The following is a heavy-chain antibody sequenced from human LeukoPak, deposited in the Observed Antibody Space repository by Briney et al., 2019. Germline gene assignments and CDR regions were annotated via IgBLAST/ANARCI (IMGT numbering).Heavy chain of an antibody. CDR3: ARGGSRSSGAFDI. V-gene: IGHV1-2*02. Sequence: ASVKVSCKASGYTLTGYYLHRVRQAPGQGLGWVVWINPNNGGTNYAQTFQGRVTMTRDTSISTAYMELSRLRFDDTAVYYCARGGSRSSGAFDIWGQGTMVTVSS. CDR2: INPNNGGT. CDR1: GYTLTGYY. D-gene: IGHD6-13*01. J-gene: IGHJ3*02.